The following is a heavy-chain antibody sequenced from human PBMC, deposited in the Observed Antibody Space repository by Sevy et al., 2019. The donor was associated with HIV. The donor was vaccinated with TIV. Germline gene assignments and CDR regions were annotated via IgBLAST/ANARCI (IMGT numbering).Heavy chain of an antibody. Sequence: TLSLTCTVSGGSITSLYWNWFRQPPGKGLEWIANIYYNGHINYNPSLKSRVTLSLDTSKNQFSLRLSSVTAAVTAMYYCAGENAWGRGYSWGQGTLVTVSS. D-gene: IGHD1-26*01. CDR2: IYYNGHI. CDR3: AGENAWGRGYS. J-gene: IGHJ4*02. CDR1: GGSITSLY. V-gene: IGHV4-59*08.